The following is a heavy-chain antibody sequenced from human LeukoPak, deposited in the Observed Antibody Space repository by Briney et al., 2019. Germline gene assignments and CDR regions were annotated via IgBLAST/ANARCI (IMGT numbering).Heavy chain of an antibody. CDR2: IWYDGSNK. V-gene: IGHV3-33*01. CDR3: ARDTNDACDI. CDR1: GFTFSSHG. J-gene: IGHJ3*02. Sequence: PGRSLRLSCAASGFTFSSHGMHWVRQAPDKGLEWVAVIWYDGSNKYYADSVKGRLTISRDNSKNTLYLQMNSLRAEDTAVYYCARDTNDACDIWGQGTMVTVSS. D-gene: IGHD2-2*01.